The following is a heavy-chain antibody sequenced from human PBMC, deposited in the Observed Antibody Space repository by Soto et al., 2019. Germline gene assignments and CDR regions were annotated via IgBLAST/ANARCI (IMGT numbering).Heavy chain of an antibody. V-gene: IGHV1-46*01. CDR3: ARDPPSGSSSAYYYYGMDV. CDR2: INPSGGST. D-gene: IGHD6-6*01. J-gene: IGHJ6*02. Sequence: ASVKVSCKASGYTFTSYYMHWVRQAPGQGLEWMGIINPSGGSTSYAQKFQGRVTMTRDTSTSTVYMELSSRRSEDTAVYYCARDPPSGSSSAYYYYGMDVWGQGTTVTVSS. CDR1: GYTFTSYY.